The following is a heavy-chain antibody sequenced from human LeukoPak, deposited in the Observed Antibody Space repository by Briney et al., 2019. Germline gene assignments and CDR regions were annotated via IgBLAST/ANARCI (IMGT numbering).Heavy chain of an antibody. Sequence: SQTLSLTCAISGDSVSSNSAAWNWIRQSPSRGLEWLGRTYYRSKWYDDYAVSVASRIIINPDTSKNQLSLQLNSVTPEDTAVYYCAREGEHQLAYDAFDIWGQGTMVTVSS. CDR2: TYYRSKWYD. CDR3: AREGEHQLAYDAFDI. D-gene: IGHD6-13*01. V-gene: IGHV6-1*01. J-gene: IGHJ3*02. CDR1: GDSVSSNSAA.